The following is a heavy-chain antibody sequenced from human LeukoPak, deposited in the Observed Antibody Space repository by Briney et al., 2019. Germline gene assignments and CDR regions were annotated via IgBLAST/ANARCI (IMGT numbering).Heavy chain of an antibody. J-gene: IGHJ6*02. V-gene: IGHV3-7*01. D-gene: IGHD2-2*01. Sequence: GGSLRLSCAASGFTFSSYWMSWVRQAPGKGLGWVANIKQDGSEKYYVDSVKGRFTISRDNAKNSLYLQMNSLRAEDTAVYYCARDVVVPAAIAYYYGMDVWGQGTTVTVSS. CDR1: GFTFSSYW. CDR2: IKQDGSEK. CDR3: ARDVVVPAAIAYYYGMDV.